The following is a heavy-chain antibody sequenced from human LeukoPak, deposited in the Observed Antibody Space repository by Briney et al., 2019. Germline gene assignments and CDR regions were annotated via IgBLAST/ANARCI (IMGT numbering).Heavy chain of an antibody. D-gene: IGHD3-22*01. CDR1: GFTFSSYS. Sequence: GGSLRLSCAASGFTFSSYSMNWVRQAPGKGLEWVSSISSSSSYIYYADSVKGRFTISRDNAKNSLYLQMNSLRAEDTAVYYCARDPVWDYYDSSGPYNWFDPWGQGTLVTVSS. CDR2: ISSSSSYI. CDR3: ARDPVWDYYDSSGPYNWFDP. J-gene: IGHJ5*02. V-gene: IGHV3-21*04.